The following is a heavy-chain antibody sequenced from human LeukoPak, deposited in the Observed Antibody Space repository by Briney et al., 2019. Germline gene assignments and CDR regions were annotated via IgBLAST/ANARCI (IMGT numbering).Heavy chain of an antibody. CDR1: GYSISSIYY. V-gene: IGHV4-38-2*02. CDR2: ISHSGPS. CDR3: VRSYASSGLDH. Sequence: SETLSLTCTVSGYSISSIYYWGWIRQPPGKGLEWIGSISHSGPSAYNPSLKSRVTMSLDTSRSQFSLKLSSVTAADTAVYYCVRSYASSGLDHWGQGTLVT. D-gene: IGHD3-16*01. J-gene: IGHJ4*02.